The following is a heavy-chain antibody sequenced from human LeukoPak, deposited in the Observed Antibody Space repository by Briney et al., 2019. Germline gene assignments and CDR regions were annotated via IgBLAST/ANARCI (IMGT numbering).Heavy chain of an antibody. CDR1: GFTFSYYY. V-gene: IGHV3-7*01. J-gene: IGHJ6*03. CDR3: ARYRDWEWEVSYMDV. Sequence: GGSLRHSCAASGFTFSYYYMTWVRQAPGKGLEWVADIRHDGSENYYVDSVQGRFTISRDNAKNSLYLQMNSLRAEDTAVYYCARYRDWEWEVSYMDVWGKGTTVTVSS. D-gene: IGHD1-26*01. CDR2: IRHDGSEN.